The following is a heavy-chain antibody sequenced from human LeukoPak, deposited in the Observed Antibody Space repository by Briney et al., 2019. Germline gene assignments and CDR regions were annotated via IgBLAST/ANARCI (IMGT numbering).Heavy chain of an antibody. Sequence: SVKVSCKASGGTFSSYAISWVRQAPGQGLEWMGRIIPILGIANYAQKFQGRVTITADKSTSTAYMELSSLRSEDTAVYYCATDGVPAASYYYGMDVWGQGTTVTVSS. CDR2: IIPILGIA. D-gene: IGHD2-2*01. V-gene: IGHV1-69*04. J-gene: IGHJ6*02. CDR1: GGTFSSYA. CDR3: ATDGVPAASYYYGMDV.